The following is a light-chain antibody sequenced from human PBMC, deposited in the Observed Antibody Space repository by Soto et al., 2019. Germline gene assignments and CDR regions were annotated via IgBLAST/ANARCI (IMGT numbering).Light chain of an antibody. CDR3: QQPSGT. J-gene: IGKJ3*01. Sequence: DIQMTQSPSSLSASVGDRVTITCRASQSISSWLAWYQQKPGKAPKLLIYKASSLESGVPSRFSGSGSGTEFTLTISSLQPDDFATYYCQQPSGTFGPGTKVDIK. CDR1: QSISSW. CDR2: KAS. V-gene: IGKV1-5*03.